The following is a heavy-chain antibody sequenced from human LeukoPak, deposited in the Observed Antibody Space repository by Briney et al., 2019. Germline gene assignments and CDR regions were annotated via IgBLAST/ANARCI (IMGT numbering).Heavy chain of an antibody. Sequence: ASAKVSCKASGYTFTGYYIHWVRQAPGQGLEWMGRINPNTGGTDYAQKFQGRVTMTRDTSITTACMELSRLTSDDTAIYYCAKVPPSITAAGNWLGPWGQGALVTVSS. CDR2: INPNTGGT. J-gene: IGHJ5*02. D-gene: IGHD6-13*01. CDR1: GYTFTGYY. CDR3: AKVPPSITAAGNWLGP. V-gene: IGHV1-2*06.